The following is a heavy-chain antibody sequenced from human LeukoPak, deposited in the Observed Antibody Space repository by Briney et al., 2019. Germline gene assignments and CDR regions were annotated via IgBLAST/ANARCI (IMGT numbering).Heavy chain of an antibody. D-gene: IGHD6-13*01. CDR1: GYTFTDSY. CDR2: INPNSGGT. J-gene: IGHJ5*02. V-gene: IGHV1-2*02. Sequence: ASVKVSCMASGYTFTDSYMHWVRQAPGQGVEWMGWINPNSGGTKYAQKFQGRVTMTRDTSISTAYTELSRLRSDDTAVYYCARDHQLVAFDPWGQGTLVTVSS. CDR3: ARDHQLVAFDP.